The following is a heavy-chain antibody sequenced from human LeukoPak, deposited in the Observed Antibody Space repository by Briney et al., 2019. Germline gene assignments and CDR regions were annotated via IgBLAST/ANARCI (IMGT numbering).Heavy chain of an antibody. CDR1: GGSISRGGYY. D-gene: IGHD1-26*01. CDR2: IYYSGST. CDR3: ARRKRSGSYSY. V-gene: IGHV4-31*03. J-gene: IGHJ4*02. Sequence: PSETLSLTCTVSGGSISRGGYYWSWIRQHPGKGLEWIGYIYYSGSTYYNPSLKSRVTIPVDTSKNQFSLKLSSVTAADTAVYYCARRKRSGSYSYWGQGTLVTVSS.